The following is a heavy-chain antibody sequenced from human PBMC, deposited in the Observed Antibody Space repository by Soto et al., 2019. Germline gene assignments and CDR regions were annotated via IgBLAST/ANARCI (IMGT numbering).Heavy chain of an antibody. CDR2: VYFNGDT. V-gene: IGHV4-59*01. CDR3: ARGVRFGENI. J-gene: IGHJ4*02. D-gene: IGHD2-21*01. Sequence: SETLSLTCTVSGASLNYYYWTWIRQPPGKGLEWIGYVYFNGDTNYNPSLKSRVTISADKSKNQFSLKLRSMTAADTAVYYCARGVRFGENIWGQGTLVTVSS. CDR1: GASLNYYY.